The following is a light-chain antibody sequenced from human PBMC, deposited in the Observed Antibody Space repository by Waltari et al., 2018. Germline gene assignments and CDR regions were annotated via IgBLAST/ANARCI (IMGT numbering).Light chain of an antibody. J-gene: IGLJ1*01. Sequence: QSALTQPASVSGTPGQSITISCSGTTSDVGSYDLVSWYQQHPGEAPKLLICEVFKRPADTSRRVSGVKSGSTASLTISGLQPADEADYYCCSYAGRGTYVFGSGTKVTVL. V-gene: IGLV2-23*02. CDR2: EVF. CDR1: TSDVGSYDL. CDR3: CSYAGRGTYV.